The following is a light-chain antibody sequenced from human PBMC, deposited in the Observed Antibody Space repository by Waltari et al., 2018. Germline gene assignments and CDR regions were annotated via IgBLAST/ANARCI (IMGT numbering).Light chain of an antibody. CDR1: PGAVPRDLS. Sequence: QAVVTREPSLTVSPGGTVTPTCGPSPGAVPRDLSPYWFQQKPGQAPRTLIYDTTNKHSWTPARFSGSLLGGKAALTLSGAQPEDEAEYFCLLSYSGAWVFGGGTNLTVL. V-gene: IGLV7-46*01. CDR2: DTT. CDR3: LLSYSGAWV. J-gene: IGLJ3*02.